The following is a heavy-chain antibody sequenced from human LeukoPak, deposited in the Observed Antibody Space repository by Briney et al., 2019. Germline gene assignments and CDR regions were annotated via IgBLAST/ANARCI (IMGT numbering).Heavy chain of an antibody. V-gene: IGHV3-48*03. Sequence: GGSLRLSCVVSGFTFRNEEMNWVRQAPGRALEWIAYISSTDSPISYGDSVKGRFTISRDNAKNSLYLQMNSLRVDDTAIYYCARGGNYAPFDYWGQGALVAVSS. CDR3: ARGGNYAPFDY. CDR1: GFTFRNEE. J-gene: IGHJ4*02. D-gene: IGHD1-26*01. CDR2: ISSTDSPI.